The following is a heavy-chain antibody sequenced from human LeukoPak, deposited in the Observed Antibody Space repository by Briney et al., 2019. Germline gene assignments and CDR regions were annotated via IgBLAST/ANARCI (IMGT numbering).Heavy chain of an antibody. D-gene: IGHD3-16*01. J-gene: IGHJ5*02. CDR2: INTKTGNP. CDR1: GYSFTKYA. CDR3: ARISGDFGHLGDP. Sequence: ASVKVSCKASGYSFTKYAMNWVRQAPGHGLEWMGWINTKTGNPTYAQGFTGRSVFSLDTSVSTAFLQISSLKAEDTAVYYCARISGDFGHLGDPWGQGTLVTVSS. V-gene: IGHV7-4-1*02.